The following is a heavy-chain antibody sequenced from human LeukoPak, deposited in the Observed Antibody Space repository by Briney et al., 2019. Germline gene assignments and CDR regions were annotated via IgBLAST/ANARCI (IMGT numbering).Heavy chain of an antibody. V-gene: IGHV1-18*01. CDR3: ARDRLGFGELLYNWFDP. CDR1: GYTFTSYG. D-gene: IGHD3-10*01. CDR2: ISAYNGNT. J-gene: IGHJ5*02. Sequence: ASVKVSCKASGYTFTSYGISWVRQAPGQGLEWMGWISAYNGNTNYAQKLQGRVTMTTDTSTSTGYMELRSLRSDDTAVYYCARDRLGFGELLYNWFDPWGQGTLVTVSS.